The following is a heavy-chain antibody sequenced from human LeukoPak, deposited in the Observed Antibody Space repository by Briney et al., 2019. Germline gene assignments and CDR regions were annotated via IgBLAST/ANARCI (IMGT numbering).Heavy chain of an antibody. Sequence: GGSLRLSCAASGFTFSGSAMHWGSQASGKGLGWVGRIRSKGNSYATAYAASVKGRFTISRDDSKNTAYLQMNSLKTEDTAVYYCTRWPEYSSFPFDYWGQGTLVTVSS. CDR1: GFTFSGSA. V-gene: IGHV3-73*01. D-gene: IGHD6-6*01. CDR3: TRWPEYSSFPFDY. J-gene: IGHJ4*02. CDR2: IRSKGNSYAT.